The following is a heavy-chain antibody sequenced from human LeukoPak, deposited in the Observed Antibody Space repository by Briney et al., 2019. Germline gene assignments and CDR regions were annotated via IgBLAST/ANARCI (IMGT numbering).Heavy chain of an antibody. CDR1: GFSVSSYY. CDR3: ARAREMATNHNADT. V-gene: IGHV3-74*01. D-gene: IGHD5-24*01. J-gene: IGHJ5*02. CDR2: INSDGTST. Sequence: GGSLRLSCAASGFSVSSYYMSWVRQAPGKGLVWVSRINSDGTSTSYADSVKGRFTISRDNAKNTLYLQMNSLRAEDTAVYYCARAREMATNHNADTWGQGTLVTVSS.